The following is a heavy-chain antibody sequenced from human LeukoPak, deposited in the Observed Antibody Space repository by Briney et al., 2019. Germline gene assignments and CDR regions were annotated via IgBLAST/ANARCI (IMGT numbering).Heavy chain of an antibody. D-gene: IGHD3-10*01. V-gene: IGHV3-33*06. CDR3: AKDAGTMVRGVINYYFDY. J-gene: IGHJ4*02. CDR2: IWYDGSNK. CDR1: GFTFSSYG. Sequence: GGSLRLSCAASGFTFSSYGMHWVRQAPGKGLEWVAVIWYDGSNKYYADSVKGRLTISRDNSKNTLYLQMNSLRAEDTAVYYCAKDAGTMVRGVINYYFDYWGQGTLVTVSS.